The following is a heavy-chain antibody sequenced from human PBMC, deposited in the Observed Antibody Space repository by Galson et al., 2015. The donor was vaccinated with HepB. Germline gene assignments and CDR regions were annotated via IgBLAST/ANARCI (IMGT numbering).Heavy chain of an antibody. V-gene: IGHV3-7*01. Sequence: SLRLSCAASGFIFSNYWMNWVRQAPGKGLEWVANIKEDGNAKYYVDSVKGRFTISRDNAKNSLYLQMNSLRAEDTAMYYCTRDVTVPVLGSFNMWGQGTMVTVSS. CDR1: GFIFSNYW. CDR3: TRDVTVPVLGSFNM. D-gene: IGHD2/OR15-2a*01. CDR2: IKEDGNAK. J-gene: IGHJ3*02.